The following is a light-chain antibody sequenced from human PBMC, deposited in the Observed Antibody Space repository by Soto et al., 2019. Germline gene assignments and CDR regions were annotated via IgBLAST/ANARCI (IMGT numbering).Light chain of an antibody. CDR2: GAS. CDR1: QSVGSN. J-gene: IGKJ1*01. V-gene: IGKV3-15*01. Sequence: IVMTQSPATLSVSPGERATLSCRVSQSVGSNLAWYQQKPDQAPRLLIYGASTRATGIPARFSGGGSGTEFTLTISSLQSEDFAVYYCQQYSNWPPWTFGQGTKVDIK. CDR3: QQYSNWPPWT.